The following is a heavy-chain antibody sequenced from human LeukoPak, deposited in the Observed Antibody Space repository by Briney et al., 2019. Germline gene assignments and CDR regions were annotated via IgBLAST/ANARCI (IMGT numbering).Heavy chain of an antibody. Sequence: PGGSLRPSCAASGFTFSDYYMTWIRQAPGKGLEWVSYISNSGGTIYYTDSVKGRFTISRDNAKNSLYLQMNSLRAEDTAVYYCARRYSNSFDYWGQGTLVTVSS. CDR3: ARRYSNSFDY. D-gene: IGHD4-11*01. J-gene: IGHJ4*02. V-gene: IGHV3-11*01. CDR1: GFTFSDYY. CDR2: ISNSGGTI.